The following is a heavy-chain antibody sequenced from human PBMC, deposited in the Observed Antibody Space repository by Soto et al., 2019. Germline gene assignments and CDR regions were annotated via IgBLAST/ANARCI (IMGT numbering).Heavy chain of an antibody. CDR3: ARDYRVLTMVRGVLWAY. J-gene: IGHJ4*02. D-gene: IGHD3-10*01. CDR1: GYTFTGYY. Sequence: DSVKVSCKASGYTFTGYYMHWVRQAPGQGLEWMGWINPNSGGTNYAQKFQGRVTMTRDTSISTAHMELSRLRSDDTAVYYCARDYRVLTMVRGVLWAYWGQGTLVTVSS. CDR2: INPNSGGT. V-gene: IGHV1-2*02.